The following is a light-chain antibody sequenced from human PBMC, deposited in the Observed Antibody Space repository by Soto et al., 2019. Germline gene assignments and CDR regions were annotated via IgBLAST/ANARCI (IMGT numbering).Light chain of an antibody. CDR3: SAYTGSGTFV. CDR1: SSDVGGYDY. J-gene: IGLJ1*01. Sequence: QSALTQPASVSGSPGQSIVISCTGSSSDVGGYDYVSWYQQHPGKAPQLVIYHVSNRPSGISNRVSGSKSGSTASLTIFGLQAEDEADYYCSAYTGSGTFVFGTGTKVTVL. V-gene: IGLV2-14*01. CDR2: HVS.